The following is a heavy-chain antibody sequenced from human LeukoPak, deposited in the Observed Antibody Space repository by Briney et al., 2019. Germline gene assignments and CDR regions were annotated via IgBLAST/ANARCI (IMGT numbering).Heavy chain of an antibody. Sequence: PSETLSLTCTVSGGSISSYYWSWIRQPPGKGLEWIGYIYYSGSTNYNPSLKSRVTISVDTSKNQFSLKLSSVTAADTAVYYCARGVYSSGWSFYYYMDVWGKGTTVTVSS. J-gene: IGHJ6*03. CDR2: IYYSGST. CDR3: ARGVYSSGWSFYYYMDV. V-gene: IGHV4-59*01. D-gene: IGHD6-19*01. CDR1: GGSISSYY.